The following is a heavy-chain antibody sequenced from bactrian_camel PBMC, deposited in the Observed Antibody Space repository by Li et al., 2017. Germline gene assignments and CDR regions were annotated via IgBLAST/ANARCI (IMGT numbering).Heavy chain of an antibody. CDR2: LYTGNGFT. Sequence: VQLVESGGGSVPAGGSLRLSCTASGFAISRSYMGWFRQAPGKERERVAYLYTGNGFTSYADTVMGRFTISQDSGKNTVILQMNSLKPEDTAMYYCSLDSFSLECYSGPTQGTQVTVS. V-gene: IGHV3S40*01. CDR1: GFAISRSY. D-gene: IGHD3*01. J-gene: IGHJ4*01.